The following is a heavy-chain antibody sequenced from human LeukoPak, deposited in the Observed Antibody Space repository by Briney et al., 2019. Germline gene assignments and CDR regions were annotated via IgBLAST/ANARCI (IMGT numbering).Heavy chain of an antibody. CDR3: SRANRIFTSVVTSFDR. D-gene: IGHD3-3*02. J-gene: IGHJ4*02. V-gene: IGHV1-69*04. CDR2: IIPMFGIA. CDR1: GGTFSDYG. Sequence: SVTVSCKASGGTFSDYGISWVRQAPGQGLEWMGTIIPMFGIANYAQKFQGRVTITADKSTSTAYLELSSLRSDDTAVYFCSRANRIFTSVVTSFDRWGRGTLVTVSS.